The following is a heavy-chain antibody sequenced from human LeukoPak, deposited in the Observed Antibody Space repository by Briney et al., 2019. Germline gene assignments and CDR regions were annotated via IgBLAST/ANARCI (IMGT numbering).Heavy chain of an antibody. CDR1: GFTFSNYA. J-gene: IGHJ4*02. CDR2: ISGTGAYI. D-gene: IGHD6-19*01. CDR3: VKAVAGTVTMDY. V-gene: IGHV3-21*01. Sequence: TGGSLRLSCAAPGFTFSNYAIKWVRQAPGKGLEWVSSISGTGAYIFYADSVKGRFTIPRDNAKNSLYLQMSSLRAEDTAIYYCVKAVAGTVTMDYWGQGILVTVSS.